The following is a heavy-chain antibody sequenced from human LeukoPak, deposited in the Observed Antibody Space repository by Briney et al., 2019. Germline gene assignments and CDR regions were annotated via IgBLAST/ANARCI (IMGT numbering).Heavy chain of an antibody. V-gene: IGHV3-48*03. CDR3: AKHGGSGYYSPFDF. J-gene: IGHJ4*02. D-gene: IGHD3-22*01. Sequence: GGSLRLSCAASGFTFSSYEMNWVRQAPGKGLEWVSYISSSGSTIYYADSVKGRFTISRDNSKNTLYLQMNSLRAEDTAVYYCAKHGGSGYYSPFDFWGQGTLVTVSS. CDR2: ISSSGSTI. CDR1: GFTFSSYE.